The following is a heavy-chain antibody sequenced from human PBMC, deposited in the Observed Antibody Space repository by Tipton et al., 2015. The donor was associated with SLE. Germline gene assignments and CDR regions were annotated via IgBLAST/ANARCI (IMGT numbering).Heavy chain of an antibody. J-gene: IGHJ4*02. CDR2: VYYSGST. CDR3: ARGEYSGSEPYFDY. Sequence: TLSLTCTVSGGSISSGSYYWSWIRQPPGKGLEWIGNVYYSGSTNYNPSLKSRLTISQDTSKNQFSLELNSVTAADTALYFCARGEYSGSEPYFDYWGQGTLVTVSS. V-gene: IGHV4-61*01. CDR1: GGSISSGSYY. D-gene: IGHD6-19*01.